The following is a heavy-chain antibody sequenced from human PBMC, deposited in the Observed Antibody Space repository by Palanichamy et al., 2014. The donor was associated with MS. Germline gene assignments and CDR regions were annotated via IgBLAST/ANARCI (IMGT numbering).Heavy chain of an antibody. CDR1: GLTFSSYA. D-gene: IGHD1-26*01. CDR2: ISGSGGST. CDR3: AKGDGLNSGSSLGPYYNMDV. V-gene: IGHV3-23*01. J-gene: IGHJ6*02. Sequence: EVQLLESGGGLVQPGGSLRLSCAASGLTFSSYAMSWVRQAPGKGLEWVSTISGSGGSTYYADSVKGRFTISRDNSKNTLYLQMNSLRAEDTAVYYCAKGDGLNSGSSLGPYYNMDVWGQGTTVTVSS.